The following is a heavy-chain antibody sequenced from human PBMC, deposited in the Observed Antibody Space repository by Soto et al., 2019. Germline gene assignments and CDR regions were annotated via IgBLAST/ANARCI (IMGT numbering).Heavy chain of an antibody. D-gene: IGHD6-13*01. CDR1: GGSFSDYY. CDR3: AIVMGRWPHNCFDF. Sequence: KTSETLSLTCAVYGGSFSDYYWSWVRQPPGKGLEWIGEINHSGSTNYNPSLKGRVTISVDTSKNQFSLNLNSVTAADTAVYYCAIVMGRWPHNCFDFSRRGTLDT. J-gene: IGHJ5*01. V-gene: IGHV4-34*01. CDR2: INHSGST.